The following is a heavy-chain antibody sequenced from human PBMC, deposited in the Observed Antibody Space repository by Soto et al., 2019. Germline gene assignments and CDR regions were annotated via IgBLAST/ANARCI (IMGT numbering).Heavy chain of an antibody. CDR3: ARGGGVGVAGSAAFEM. Sequence: QLHLVQSGAVVKKPGASVTVSCSASGYPVTAYYMHWVRQAPGRGLEWMGGINPATGAAKYTQTVQGRVTMTRDTSTSTVFMELSGLTSEDTAFFSCARGGGVGVAGSAAFEMWGQGTVVTVSS. J-gene: IGHJ3*02. V-gene: IGHV1-2*02. CDR1: GYPVTAYY. CDR2: INPATGAA. D-gene: IGHD3-3*01.